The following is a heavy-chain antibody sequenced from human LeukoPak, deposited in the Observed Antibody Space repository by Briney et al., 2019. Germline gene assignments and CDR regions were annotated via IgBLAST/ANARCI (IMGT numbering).Heavy chain of an antibody. CDR2: INPSGGST. Sequence: GASVKVSCKASGYTFTSYYMHWVRQAPGQGLEWMGIINPSGGSTSYAQKFQGRVTITADESTSTAYMELSSLRSEDTAVYYCASQASSSWYGYFDYWGQGTLVTVSS. CDR1: GYTFTSYY. J-gene: IGHJ4*02. V-gene: IGHV1-46*01. CDR3: ASQASSSWYGYFDY. D-gene: IGHD6-13*01.